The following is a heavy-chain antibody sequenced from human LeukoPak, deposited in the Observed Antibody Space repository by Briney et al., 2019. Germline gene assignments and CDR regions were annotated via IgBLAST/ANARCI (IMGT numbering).Heavy chain of an antibody. CDR2: INPSGGST. D-gene: IGHD3-16*02. J-gene: IGHJ3*02. V-gene: IGHV1-2*02. CDR1: GYTFTSYY. CDR3: ARVVYDYVWGSYRYSRDAFDI. Sequence: ASVKVSCKASGYTFTSYYMHWVRQAPGQGLEWMGIINPSGGSTNYAQKFQGRVTMTRDTSISTAYMELSRLRSDDTAVYYCARVVYDYVWGSYRYSRDAFDIWGQGTMVTVSS.